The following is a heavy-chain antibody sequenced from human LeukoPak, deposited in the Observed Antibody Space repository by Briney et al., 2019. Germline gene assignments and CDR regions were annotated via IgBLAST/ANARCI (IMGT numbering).Heavy chain of an antibody. J-gene: IGHJ5*02. CDR2: IYYSWST. CDR1: GGSISSSSYY. Sequence: SETLSLTCTVSGGSISSSSYYSGWIRQPPGKGLEWIGSIYYSWSTYYNPSLKSRVTISVETSKNQFSLKLSSVTAADTAVYYCARDRDDDPNSSWYRSGLNWFDPWGQGTLVTVSS. CDR3: ARDRDDDPNSSWYRSGLNWFDP. D-gene: IGHD6-13*01. V-gene: IGHV4-39*02.